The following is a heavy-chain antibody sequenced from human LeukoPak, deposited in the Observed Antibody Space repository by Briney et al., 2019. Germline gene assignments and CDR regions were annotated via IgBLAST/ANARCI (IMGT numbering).Heavy chain of an antibody. CDR1: GFTFSSHW. Sequence: GGSLRLSCAASGFTFSSHWMHWVRQAPGKGLEWVSAIRGSGGSTYYADSVKGRFTISRDNSKNTLYLQMNSLRAEDTAVYYCAKGEVSVVITPPFDYWGQGTLVTVSS. CDR3: AKGEVSVVITPPFDY. CDR2: IRGSGGST. D-gene: IGHD3-3*01. V-gene: IGHV3-23*01. J-gene: IGHJ4*02.